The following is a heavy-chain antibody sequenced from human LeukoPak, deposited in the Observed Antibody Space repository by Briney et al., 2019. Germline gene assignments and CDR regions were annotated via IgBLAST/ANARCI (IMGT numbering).Heavy chain of an antibody. CDR3: ARLSYGSGSYRYFDY. Sequence: GGSLRLSWAASGFTFSSYAMHWVRQAPGKGLEWVAVISYDGSNKYYADSVKGRFTISRDNSKNTLYLQMNSLRAEDTAVYYCARLSYGSGSYRYFDYWGQGTLVTVSS. J-gene: IGHJ4*02. CDR1: GFTFSSYA. V-gene: IGHV3-30-3*01. D-gene: IGHD3-10*01. CDR2: ISYDGSNK.